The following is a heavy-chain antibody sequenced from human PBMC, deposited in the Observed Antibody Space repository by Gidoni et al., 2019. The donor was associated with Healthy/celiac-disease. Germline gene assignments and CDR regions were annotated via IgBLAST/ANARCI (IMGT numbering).Heavy chain of an antibody. J-gene: IGHJ4*02. D-gene: IGHD3-9*01. CDR2: ISYDGSNK. Sequence: QVQLVESGGGVVQPGRSLRLSCAASGFTVSRYGMHWVRQATGKGLEWVAVISYDGSNKYYADSVKGRFTISRDNSKNTLYLQMNSLRAEDTAVYYCAKDYVPLVFPLTGYYSPFDYWGQGTLVTVSS. CDR3: AKDYVPLVFPLTGYYSPFDY. CDR1: GFTVSRYG. V-gene: IGHV3-30*18.